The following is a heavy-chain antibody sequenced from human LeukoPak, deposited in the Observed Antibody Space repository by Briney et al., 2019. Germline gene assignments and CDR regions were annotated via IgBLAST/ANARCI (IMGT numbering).Heavy chain of an antibody. CDR2: IYSGGTT. D-gene: IGHD3-10*01. V-gene: IGHV3-53*01. CDR1: GFTVSNNY. Sequence: PGGSLRLSCAASGFTVSNNYMSWVRQAPGKGLEWVSVIYSGGTTYYADSVRGRFTISRDNSKNTLYLQMNSLRAEDTAVYYCARGLMTTVRGVTKNYYSLDVWGQGTTVTVSS. J-gene: IGHJ6*02. CDR3: ARGLMTTVRGVTKNYYSLDV.